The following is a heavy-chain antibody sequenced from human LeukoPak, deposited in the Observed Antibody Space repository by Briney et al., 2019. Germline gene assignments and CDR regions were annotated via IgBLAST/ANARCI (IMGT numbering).Heavy chain of an antibody. CDR3: ARAELNIVATYFDY. Sequence: EGSLRLSCAASGFTVSSNYMSWVRQAPGKGLEWVAVISYDGSNKYYADSVKGRFTISRDNSKNTLYLQMNSLRAEDTAVYYCARAELNIVATYFDYWGQGTLVTVSS. D-gene: IGHD5-12*01. CDR2: ISYDGSNK. CDR1: GFTVSSNY. J-gene: IGHJ4*02. V-gene: IGHV3-30*03.